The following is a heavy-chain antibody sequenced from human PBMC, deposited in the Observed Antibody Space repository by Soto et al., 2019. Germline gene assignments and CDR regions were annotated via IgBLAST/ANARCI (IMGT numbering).Heavy chain of an antibody. J-gene: IGHJ4*02. D-gene: IGHD6-19*01. CDR2: IKQDGSEK. V-gene: IGHV3-7*01. CDR1: GSTFTSFW. CDR3: AGSGWAVHFDY. Sequence: EVQLVESGGGLVQPGGSLRLSCTASGSTFTSFWMTWVRQAPGKGLEWVAKIKQDGSEKYYVDSVKGRFTISRDNTKKSVYLQMDSLRVEDTAVYYCAGSGWAVHFDYWGQGTRVTVSP.